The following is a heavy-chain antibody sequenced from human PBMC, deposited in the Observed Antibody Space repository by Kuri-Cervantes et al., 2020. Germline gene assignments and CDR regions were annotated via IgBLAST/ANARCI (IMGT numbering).Heavy chain of an antibody. D-gene: IGHD1-26*01. Sequence: GSLRLSCAASGFTFSSYWMHWVRQAPGKGLVWVSRINSDGSSTSYADSVKGRFTISRDNAKNTLYLQMNSLRAEDTAVYYCARASAWETDARWIAHMDVWGKGTTVTVSS. V-gene: IGHV3-74*01. J-gene: IGHJ6*03. CDR2: INSDGSST. CDR3: ARASAWETDARWIAHMDV. CDR1: GFTFSSYW.